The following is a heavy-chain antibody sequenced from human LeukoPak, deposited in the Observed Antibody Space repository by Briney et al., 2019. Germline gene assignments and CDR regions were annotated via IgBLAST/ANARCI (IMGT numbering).Heavy chain of an antibody. CDR3: AKEGRLTVAAVVVENYFDY. CDR1: GFTFSIYS. J-gene: IGHJ4*02. D-gene: IGHD3-22*01. V-gene: IGHV3-21*04. CDR2: IRSSNDYI. Sequence: PGGSLRLSCAASGFTFSIYSMNWVRQAPGKGLEWVSSIRSSNDYIYYADSVKGRFTISRDNSGTTVSLQMNSLTTDDTAVYFCAKEGRLTVAAVVVENYFDYWGQGTPVIVSA.